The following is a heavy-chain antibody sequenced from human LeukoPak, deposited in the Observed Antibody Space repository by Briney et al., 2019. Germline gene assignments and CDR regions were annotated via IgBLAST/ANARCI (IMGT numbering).Heavy chain of an antibody. D-gene: IGHD3-16*01. J-gene: IGHJ4*02. CDR3: AGARGEISRY. CDR1: GGSISSGGYS. Sequence: SETLSLTCAVSGGSISSGGYSWSWIRQPPGKGLEWIGYIYHSGSTYYNPSLKSRVTISVDRSKNQFSLKLSSVTAADTAVYYCAGARGEISRYWGQGTLVTVSS. V-gene: IGHV4-30-2*01. CDR2: IYHSGST.